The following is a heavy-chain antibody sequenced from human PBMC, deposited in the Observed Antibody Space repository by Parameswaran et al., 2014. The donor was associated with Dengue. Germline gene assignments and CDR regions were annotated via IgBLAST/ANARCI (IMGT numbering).Heavy chain of an antibody. J-gene: IGHJ4*02. CDR2: INAGNGDT. Sequence: WVRQAPGQRIEWMGWINAGNGDTQYSEKFQDRVTITRDTSASTAYMELSSLRSEDTAVYFCARSITLIVVVPQDFDYWAREPGSPSPQ. V-gene: IGHV1-3*01. D-gene: IGHD3-22*01. CDR3: ARSITLIVVVPQDFDY.